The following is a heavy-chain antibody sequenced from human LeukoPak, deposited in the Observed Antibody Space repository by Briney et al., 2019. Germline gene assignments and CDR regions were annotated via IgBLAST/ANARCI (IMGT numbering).Heavy chain of an antibody. D-gene: IGHD3-10*01. J-gene: IGHJ4*02. V-gene: IGHV3-7*01. CDR1: GFTFSRSW. Sequence: GGSLRLSCAASGFTFSRSWMNWVRQAPGKGLEWVANINQGGSEKYYVDSVKGRFTISRDNAKNSLYLQMNSLRAEDTAVYYCARGDYYDSGTYPPDYWGQGTLVTVSS. CDR2: INQGGSEK. CDR3: ARGDYYDSGTYPPDY.